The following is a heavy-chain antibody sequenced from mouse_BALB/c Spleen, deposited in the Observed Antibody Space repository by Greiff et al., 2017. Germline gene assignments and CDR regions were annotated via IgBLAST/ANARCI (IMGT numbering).Heavy chain of an antibody. CDR2: IRNKANGYTT. CDR3: ARAYGNYRGSYAMDY. J-gene: IGHJ4*01. V-gene: IGHV7-3*02. CDR1: GFTFTDYY. D-gene: IGHD2-10*02. Sequence: EVQLVESGGGLVQPGGSLRLSCATSGFTFTDYYMSWVRQPPGKALEWLGFIRNKANGYTTEYSASVKGRFTISRDNSQSILYLQMNTLRAEDSATYYCARAYGNYRGSYAMDYWGQGTSVTVSS.